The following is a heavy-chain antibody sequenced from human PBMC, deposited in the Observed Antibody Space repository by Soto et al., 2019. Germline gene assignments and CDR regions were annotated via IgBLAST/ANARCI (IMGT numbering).Heavy chain of an antibody. CDR2: IYSGGST. D-gene: IGHD6-6*01. Sequence: VGSLRLSCAASGFTVSSNYMSWVRQAPGKGLEWVSVIYSGGSTYYADSVKGRFTISRDNSKNTLYLQMNSLRAEDTAVYYCARPYSSSTHYYYGMDVWGQGTTVTVSS. J-gene: IGHJ6*02. CDR3: ARPYSSSTHYYYGMDV. CDR1: GFTVSSNY. V-gene: IGHV3-53*01.